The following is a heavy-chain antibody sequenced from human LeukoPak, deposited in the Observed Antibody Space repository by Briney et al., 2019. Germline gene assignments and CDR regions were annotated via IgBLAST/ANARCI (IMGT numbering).Heavy chain of an antibody. CDR2: IIPIFGTA. Sequence: GASVKVSCKASGGTFSSYAISWVRQAPGQGLEWMGGIIPIFGTANYAQKFQGRVTITADESTSTAYMELSSLRSEDTAVYYSARSWAYYGSPPSAFDIWGQGTMVTVSS. CDR3: ARSWAYYGSPPSAFDI. J-gene: IGHJ3*02. V-gene: IGHV1-69*13. CDR1: GGTFSSYA. D-gene: IGHD3-22*01.